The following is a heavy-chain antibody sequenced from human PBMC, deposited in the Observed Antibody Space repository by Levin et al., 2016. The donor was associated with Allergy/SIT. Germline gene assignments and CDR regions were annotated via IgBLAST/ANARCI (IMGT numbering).Heavy chain of an antibody. CDR3: AKDYLSSSVTDY. J-gene: IGHJ4*02. CDR2: IRYDGSNK. Sequence: GESLKISCAASGFTFSSYGMHWVRQAPGKGLEWVAFIRYDGSNKYYADSVKGRFTISRDNSKNTLYLQMNSLRAEDTAVYYCAKDYLSSSVTDYWGQGTLVTVSS. V-gene: IGHV3-30*02. CDR1: GFTFSSYG. D-gene: IGHD6-6*01.